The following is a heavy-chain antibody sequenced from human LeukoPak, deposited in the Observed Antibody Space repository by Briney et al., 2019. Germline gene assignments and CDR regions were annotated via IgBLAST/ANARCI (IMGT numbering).Heavy chain of an antibody. V-gene: IGHV3-15*01. J-gene: IGHJ6*02. D-gene: IGHD6-13*01. Sequence: PGGSLRLSCAASGFTFSNAWMSWVRQAPGKGLEWVGRIKSKTDGGTTDYAAPVKSRFTISRDDSKNTLYLQMNSLKTEDTAVYYCTTSGYSSRWYTDYYYYYGMDVRGQGTTVTVSS. CDR1: GFTFSNAW. CDR3: TTSGYSSRWYTDYYYYYGMDV. CDR2: IKSKTDGGTT.